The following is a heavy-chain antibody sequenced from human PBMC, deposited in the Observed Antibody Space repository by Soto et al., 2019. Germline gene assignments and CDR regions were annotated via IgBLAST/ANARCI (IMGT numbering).Heavy chain of an antibody. V-gene: IGHV1-2*02. D-gene: IGHD3-16*01. Sequence: GASVKVSCKASGYTFTGYYMHWVRQAPGQGLEWMGWINPNSGGTNYAQKFQGRVTMTRDTSISTAYMELSRLRSGDTAVYYCARVGGRGYYYYYGMDVWGQGTTVTVSS. CDR3: ARVGGRGYYYYYGMDV. J-gene: IGHJ6*02. CDR2: INPNSGGT. CDR1: GYTFTGYY.